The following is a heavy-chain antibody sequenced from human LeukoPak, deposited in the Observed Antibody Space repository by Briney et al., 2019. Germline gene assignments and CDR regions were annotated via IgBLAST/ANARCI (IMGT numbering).Heavy chain of an antibody. CDR2: ISYDGSNK. CDR1: GFTFSSYS. V-gene: IGHV3-30*18. J-gene: IGHJ3*02. CDR3: AKVRYFGPSAFDI. D-gene: IGHD3-9*01. Sequence: GGSLRLSCAASGFTFSSYSMNWVRQAPGKGLDWVAVISYDGSNKYYADSVKGRFTISRDNSKNTLYLQMNSLRAEDTAVYYCAKVRYFGPSAFDIWGQGTMVTVSS.